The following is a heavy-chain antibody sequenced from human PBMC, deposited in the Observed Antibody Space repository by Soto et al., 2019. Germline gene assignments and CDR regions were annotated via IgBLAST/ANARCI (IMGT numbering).Heavy chain of an antibody. CDR3: ARSGPEIRPYSSSWTPPRGRDYYYGMDV. CDR1: GFTFSSYA. D-gene: IGHD6-13*01. Sequence: GGSLRLSCAASGFTFSSYAMHWVRQAPGKGLEWVAVISYDGSNKYYADSVKGRFTISRDNSKNTLYLQMNSLRAEDTAVYYCARSGPEIRPYSSSWTPPRGRDYYYGMDVWGQGTTVTVSS. CDR2: ISYDGSNK. J-gene: IGHJ6*02. V-gene: IGHV3-30-3*01.